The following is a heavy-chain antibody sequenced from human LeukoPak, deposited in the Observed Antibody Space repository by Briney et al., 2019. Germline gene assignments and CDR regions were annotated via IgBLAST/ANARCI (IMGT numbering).Heavy chain of an antibody. CDR2: IYYSGST. CDR1: DGSISSSSYY. Sequence: SETLSLTCTVSDGSISSSSYYWGWIRQPPGKGLEWIGSIYYSGSTNYNPSLKSRVTISVDTSKNQFSLKLSSVTAADTAVYYCARSPWGTGTDNYYYGMDVWGQGTTVTVSS. J-gene: IGHJ6*02. V-gene: IGHV4-39*07. CDR3: ARSPWGTGTDNYYYGMDV. D-gene: IGHD1-1*01.